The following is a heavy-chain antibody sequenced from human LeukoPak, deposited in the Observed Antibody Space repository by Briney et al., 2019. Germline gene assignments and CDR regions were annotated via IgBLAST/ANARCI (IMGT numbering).Heavy chain of an antibody. CDR2: IYYSGST. CDR3: ARDLEAGFDY. CDR1: GGSISSYY. Sequence: SETLSLTCTGSGGSISSYYWSWIRQPPGKGLEWIGYIYYSGSTNYNPSLKSRVTISVDTSKNQFSLKLSSVTAADTAVYYCARDLEAGFDYWGQGTLVTVSS. D-gene: IGHD3-3*01. J-gene: IGHJ4*02. V-gene: IGHV4-59*01.